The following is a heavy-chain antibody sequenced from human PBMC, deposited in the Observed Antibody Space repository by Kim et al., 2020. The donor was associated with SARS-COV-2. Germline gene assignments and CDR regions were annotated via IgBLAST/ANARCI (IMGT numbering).Heavy chain of an antibody. D-gene: IGHD2-21*02. CDR1: GFSFSEHY. CDR2: IRNRSQGHTT. Sequence: GGSLRLSCAASGFSFSEHYMDWVRQAPGKGLEWVGRIRNRSQGHTTAYVASVKGRLTISRDNSKNSVYLQMNSLKSEDTAVYYCMTSTDRADYWGQGTLVTVSS. J-gene: IGHJ4*02. CDR3: MTSTDRADY. V-gene: IGHV3-72*01.